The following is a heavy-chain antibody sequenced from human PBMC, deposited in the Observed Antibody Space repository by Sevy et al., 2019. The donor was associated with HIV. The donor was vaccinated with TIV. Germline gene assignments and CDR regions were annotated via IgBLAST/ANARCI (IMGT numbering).Heavy chain of an antibody. D-gene: IGHD1-1*01. CDR3: ARATGTEAFDAFDF. J-gene: IGHJ3*01. CDR2: ISGSSYYI. V-gene: IGHV3-21*01. Sequence: GGSLRLSCAASGFTFSDYSVNWVRQAPGKGLEWVSSISGSSYYIYYADSVKGRFTISRDNAKKSLYLQMNSLRAEDTAVYYWARATGTEAFDAFDFWGQGTMVTVSS. CDR1: GFTFSDYS.